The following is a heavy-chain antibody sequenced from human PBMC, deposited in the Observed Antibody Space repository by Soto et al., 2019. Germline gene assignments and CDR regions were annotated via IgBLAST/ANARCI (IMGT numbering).Heavy chain of an antibody. Sequence: SETLSLTCTVSGGSVSSTSYYWTWIRQPPGKGLEWIGYIHYSGSTNYNPSLQSRVTISVDTSKNHFSLELTSVTAEDTAVYYCAREISYVSGGHLYYGMDVLGQGTAVTVSS. CDR3: AREISYVSGGHLYYGMDV. V-gene: IGHV4-61*01. CDR1: GGSVSSTSYY. D-gene: IGHD3-16*01. CDR2: IHYSGST. J-gene: IGHJ6*02.